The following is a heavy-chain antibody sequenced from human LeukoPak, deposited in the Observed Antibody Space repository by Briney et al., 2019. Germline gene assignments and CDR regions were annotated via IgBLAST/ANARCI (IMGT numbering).Heavy chain of an antibody. CDR1: GGSFSGYY. J-gene: IGHJ4*02. CDR3: ASPKPYWGRRAYYFDY. Sequence: PSETLSLTCAVYGGSFSGYYWSWIRPPPGKGLEWIGEINHSGSTNYNPSLKSRVTISVDTSKNQFSLKLSSVTAADTAVYYCASPKPYWGRRAYYFDYWGQGTLVTVSS. CDR2: INHSGST. V-gene: IGHV4-34*01. D-gene: IGHD7-27*01.